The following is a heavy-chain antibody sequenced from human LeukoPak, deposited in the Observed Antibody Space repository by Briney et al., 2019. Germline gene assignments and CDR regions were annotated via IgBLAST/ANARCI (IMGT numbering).Heavy chain of an antibody. CDR2: INTDGSST. CDR1: GFTFSSYW. CDR3: ARVSGWSPFDS. V-gene: IGHV3-74*01. Sequence: PGGSLRLSCAVSGFTFSSYWMHWVRQAPGKGLVRVSRINTDGSSTSYADSVKGRFTISRDNAKNTLYLQMNSLRAEDTAVYYCARVSGWSPFDSWGQGTLVIVSS. D-gene: IGHD3-3*01. J-gene: IGHJ4*02.